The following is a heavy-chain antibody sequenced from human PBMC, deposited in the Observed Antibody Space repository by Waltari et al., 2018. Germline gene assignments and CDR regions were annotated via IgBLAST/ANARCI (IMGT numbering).Heavy chain of an antibody. CDR3: ARVRSIIVVVLREEYFDY. CDR1: GGSFSGYY. D-gene: IGHD3-22*01. Sequence: QVQLQQWGAGLLKPSDTLSLTCAFSGGSFSGYYWSWIRHPPGTGLEWIGEINHSVSTNYNPSLKSRVTISVDTSKNQFSLKLSSVTAADTAVYYCARVRSIIVVVLREEYFDYWGQGTLVTVSS. J-gene: IGHJ4*02. V-gene: IGHV4-34*01. CDR2: INHSVST.